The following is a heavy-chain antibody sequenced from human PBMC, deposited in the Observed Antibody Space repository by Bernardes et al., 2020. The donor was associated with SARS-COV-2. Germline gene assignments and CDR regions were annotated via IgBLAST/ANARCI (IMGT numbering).Heavy chain of an antibody. Sequence: GGSLRLSCAASGFTFSSYSMNWVRQAPGKGLEWVSSISSSSSYIYYADSVKGRFTISRDNAKNSLYLQMNSLRAEDTAVYYCARELGWCSSTSCYTAYYYYYYGMDVWGQGTTVTVSS. V-gene: IGHV3-21*01. CDR3: ARELGWCSSTSCYTAYYYYYYGMDV. D-gene: IGHD2-2*02. CDR2: ISSSSSYI. CDR1: GFTFSSYS. J-gene: IGHJ6*02.